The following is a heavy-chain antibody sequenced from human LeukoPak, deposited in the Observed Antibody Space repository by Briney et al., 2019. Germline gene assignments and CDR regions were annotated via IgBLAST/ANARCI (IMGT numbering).Heavy chain of an antibody. V-gene: IGHV3-7*01. CDR3: ARVGYSSGWYSGYFDY. CDR2: IKQDGSEK. Sequence: PGGSLRLSCAASGFTFSSYWISWVRQAPGKGLEWVANIKQDGSEKYYVDSVKGRFTISRDNAKNSLYLQMNSLRAEDTAVYYCARVGYSSGWYSGYFDYWGQGTMVTVSS. D-gene: IGHD6-19*01. CDR1: GFTFSSYW. J-gene: IGHJ4*02.